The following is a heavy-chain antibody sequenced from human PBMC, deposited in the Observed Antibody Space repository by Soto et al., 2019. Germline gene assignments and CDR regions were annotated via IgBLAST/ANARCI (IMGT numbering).Heavy chain of an antibody. V-gene: IGHV3-73*01. J-gene: IGHJ6*03. CDR3: TSTYSGYDYHAYYYMDV. CDR1: GFTFSGSA. D-gene: IGHD5-12*01. Sequence: GGSLRLSCAASGFTFSGSAMHWVRQASGKGLEWVGRIRSKANSYATAYAASVKGRFTISRDDSKNTAYLQMNSLKTEDTDVYYCTSTYSGYDYHAYYYMDVWGKGTTVTVSS. CDR2: IRSKANSYAT.